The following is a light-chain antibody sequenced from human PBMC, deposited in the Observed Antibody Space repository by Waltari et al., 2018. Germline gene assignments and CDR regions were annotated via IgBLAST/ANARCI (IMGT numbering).Light chain of an antibody. CDR2: ANN. Sequence: QSVLTQPPSASGTPGQRVTISCSGSSSNIGSNTVNWYQQLPGTAPKLLIYANNQRPSGGPDRFSGSKSGTSASLAISGLQSEDEADYSCAAWDDSLNGPVFGGGTKLTVL. V-gene: IGLV1-44*01. CDR3: AAWDDSLNGPV. J-gene: IGLJ3*02. CDR1: SSNIGSNT.